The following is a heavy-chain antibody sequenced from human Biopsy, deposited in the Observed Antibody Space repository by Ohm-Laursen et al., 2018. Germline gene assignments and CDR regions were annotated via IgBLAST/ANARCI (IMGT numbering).Heavy chain of an antibody. CDR2: ITDSGSHM. D-gene: IGHD6-13*01. CDR3: AREGELVAGEYFDY. CDR1: GFTFKNYN. J-gene: IGHJ4*02. Sequence: SLRLSCAASGFTFKNYNKNWVRQAPGKGLEWVSSITDSGSHMYYADSVKGRLAISRDNAKNSLYLQMDRLRAEDTAVYYCAREGELVAGEYFDYWGQGILVTVSS. V-gene: IGHV3-21*01.